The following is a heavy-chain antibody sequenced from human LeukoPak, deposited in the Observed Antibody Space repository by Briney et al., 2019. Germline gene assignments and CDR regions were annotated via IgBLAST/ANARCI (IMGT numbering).Heavy chain of an antibody. Sequence: PSETLSLTRAVYGGSFSGYYWSWIRQPPGKGLEWIGEINHSGSTNYNPSLKSRVTISVDTSKNQFSLKLSSVTAADTAVYYCARGSDGSGLYYFDYWGQGTLVTVSS. D-gene: IGHD3-10*01. CDR3: ARGSDGSGLYYFDY. J-gene: IGHJ4*02. CDR2: INHSGST. V-gene: IGHV4-34*01. CDR1: GGSFSGYY.